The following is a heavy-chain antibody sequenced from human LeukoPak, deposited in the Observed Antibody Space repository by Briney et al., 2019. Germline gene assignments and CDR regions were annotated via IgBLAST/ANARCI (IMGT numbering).Heavy chain of an antibody. V-gene: IGHV3-21*01. D-gene: IGHD1-26*01. CDR2: ISSSSSYI. Sequence: SGGSLRLSCAASGFTFSSYSMNWVRQAPGKGLEWVSSISSSSSYIYYADSVKGRFTISRDNAKNSLYLQMNSLRAEDTAVYYCAKRLVGARRGNWFDPWGQGTLVTVSS. CDR3: AKRLVGARRGNWFDP. J-gene: IGHJ5*02. CDR1: GFTFSSYS.